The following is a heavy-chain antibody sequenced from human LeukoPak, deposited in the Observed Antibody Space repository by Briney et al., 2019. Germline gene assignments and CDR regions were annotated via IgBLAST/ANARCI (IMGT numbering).Heavy chain of an antibody. J-gene: IGHJ4*02. CDR2: IFYTGGT. V-gene: IGHV4-34*12. Sequence: SETLSLTCAVYGGSFSGYYWSWIRQPPGKALEWIGSIFYTGGTYYNPSLKSRVTISVDTSRNQFSLHVNSVTAADTAVYFCARRIVLVATANDVLDSWGQGTLVTVSS. D-gene: IGHD2-15*01. CDR3: ARRIVLVATANDVLDS. CDR1: GGSFSGYY.